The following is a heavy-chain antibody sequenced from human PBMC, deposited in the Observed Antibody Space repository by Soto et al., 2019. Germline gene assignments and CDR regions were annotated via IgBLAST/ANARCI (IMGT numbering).Heavy chain of an antibody. D-gene: IGHD3-3*01. CDR1: GFTFSSYE. Sequence: PGGSLRLSCAASGFTFSSYEMNWVRQAPGKGLEWVSYISSSGSTIYYADSVKGRFTISRDNAKNSLYLQMNSLRAEDTAVYYCARDHGGMRNYDFWSGRIPGDYYYYGMDVWGQGTTVTVSS. CDR3: ARDHGGMRNYDFWSGRIPGDYYYYGMDV. CDR2: ISSSGSTI. V-gene: IGHV3-48*03. J-gene: IGHJ6*02.